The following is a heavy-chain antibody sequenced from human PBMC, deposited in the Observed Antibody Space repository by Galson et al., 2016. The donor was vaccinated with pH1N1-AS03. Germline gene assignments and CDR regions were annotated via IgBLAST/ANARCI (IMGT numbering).Heavy chain of an antibody. CDR1: GGTFSTNG. D-gene: IGHD6-6*01. V-gene: IGHV1-69*04. Sequence: SVKVSCKASGGTFSTNGFTWVRQAPGQGLEWMGRIIPMLGRGNYDQKFQGRVTIIADISTSTTYMELSNLTSEDTTIYYCARERDSSSSSIFVYWGQGTQVTVSS. CDR3: ARERDSSSSSIFVY. CDR2: IIPMLGRG. J-gene: IGHJ4*02.